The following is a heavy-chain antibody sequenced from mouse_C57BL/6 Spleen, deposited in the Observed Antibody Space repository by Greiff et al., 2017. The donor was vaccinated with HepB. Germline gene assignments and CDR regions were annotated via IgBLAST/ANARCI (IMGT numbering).Heavy chain of an antibody. Sequence: QVQLQQSGAELVKPGASVKLSCKASGYTFTSYWMQWVKQRPGQGLEWIGEIDPSDSYTNYNQKFKGKATLTVDTSSSTAYMQLSSLTSEDSAVYYCARLGHYYGSSYPDYWGQGTTLTVSS. CDR1: GYTFTSYW. V-gene: IGHV1-50*01. CDR2: IDPSDSYT. J-gene: IGHJ2*01. CDR3: ARLGHYYGSSYPDY. D-gene: IGHD1-1*01.